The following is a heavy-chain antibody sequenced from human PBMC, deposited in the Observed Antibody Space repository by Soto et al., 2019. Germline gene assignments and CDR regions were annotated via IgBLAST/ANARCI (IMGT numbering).Heavy chain of an antibody. D-gene: IGHD3-3*01. CDR1: GYTFTSYG. CDR3: ARATRDPTYYDFWSGYPYYYYYGMDV. CDR2: ISAYNGNT. Sequence: GASVKVSCKASGYTFTSYGISWVRQAPGQGLEWMGWISAYNGNTNYAQKLQGRVTMTTDTSTSTAYMELRSLRSDDTAVYYCARATRDPTYYDFWSGYPYYYYYGMDVWGQGTTVTVSS. J-gene: IGHJ6*02. V-gene: IGHV1-18*04.